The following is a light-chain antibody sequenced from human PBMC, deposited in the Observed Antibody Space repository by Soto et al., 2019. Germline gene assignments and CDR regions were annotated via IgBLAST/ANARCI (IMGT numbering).Light chain of an antibody. CDR1: QSISTY. V-gene: IGKV1-39*01. Sequence: DLQMTQSPSSLSASVGDRVTITCRASQSISTYLNWYQQKPGKAPKLLIYTASSLQSGVPSRFSGSGSGTDFTLTINSLQPEDFATYHCQQSDSFPRTFGQGTKVESK. CDR3: QQSDSFPRT. J-gene: IGKJ1*01. CDR2: TAS.